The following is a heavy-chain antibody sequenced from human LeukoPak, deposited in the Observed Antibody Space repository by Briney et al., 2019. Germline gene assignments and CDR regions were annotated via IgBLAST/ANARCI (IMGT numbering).Heavy chain of an antibody. Sequence: GGSLRLSCATSGFTFSTYAMSWVRQAPGKGLEWVSAISGSGGSKYYADSVRGRLTISRDNSKNTLFLQMSSLRAEDTAIYYCAKSKPDNCGGDCYFDYWSQGTLVTVSS. CDR1: GFTFSTYA. D-gene: IGHD2-21*02. V-gene: IGHV3-23*01. J-gene: IGHJ4*02. CDR3: AKSKPDNCGGDCYFDY. CDR2: ISGSGGSK.